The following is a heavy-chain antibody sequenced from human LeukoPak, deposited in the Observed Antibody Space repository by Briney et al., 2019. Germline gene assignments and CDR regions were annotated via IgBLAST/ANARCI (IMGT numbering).Heavy chain of an antibody. CDR3: ARADGSHYGLKDY. Sequence: GGSLRLSCAASGFTFSSYAMSWVRQAPGKGLEWVSAISGSGGSTYYADSVKGRFTISRDNAKNTLSLQMNSLRAEDTGLYYCARADGSHYGLKDYWGQGTLVTVSS. CDR2: ISGSGGST. CDR1: GFTFSSYA. V-gene: IGHV3-23*01. J-gene: IGHJ4*02. D-gene: IGHD1-26*01.